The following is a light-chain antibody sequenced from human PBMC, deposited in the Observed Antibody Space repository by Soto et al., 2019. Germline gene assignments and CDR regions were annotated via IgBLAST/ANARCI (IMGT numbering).Light chain of an antibody. Sequence: QSVLTQPPSVSGAPGQRVTISCTGSSSNIGAGYDVHWYQQLPGTAPKLLIYGNSNRPSGVPDRFSGSKSGASASLAITGLLAEDEADYYCQSCDSTLSGYVFGTGTKLTVL. CDR2: GNS. CDR3: QSCDSTLSGYV. J-gene: IGLJ1*01. V-gene: IGLV1-40*01. CDR1: SSNIGAGYD.